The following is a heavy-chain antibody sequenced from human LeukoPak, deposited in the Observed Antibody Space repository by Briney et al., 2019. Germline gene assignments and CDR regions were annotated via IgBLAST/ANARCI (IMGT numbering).Heavy chain of an antibody. Sequence: GGSLRLSCAASGFTFSSYSMNWVRQAPGKGLEWVSYISSSSSTMYYADSVKGRFTISRDNAKNSLYLQMNSLRAEDTAVYYCARSPLTRNYYDSSGYYMDVWGKGTTVTVSS. CDR1: GFTFSSYS. CDR3: ARSPLTRNYYDSSGYYMDV. CDR2: ISSSSSTM. D-gene: IGHD3-22*01. V-gene: IGHV3-48*04. J-gene: IGHJ6*03.